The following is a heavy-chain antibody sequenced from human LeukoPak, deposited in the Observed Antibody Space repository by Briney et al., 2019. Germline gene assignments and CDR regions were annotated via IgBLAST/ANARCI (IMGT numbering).Heavy chain of an antibody. D-gene: IGHD4-17*01. CDR2: ISSSSSYI. V-gene: IGHV3-21*01. CDR3: ARDTLVYADSPDAFDI. CDR1: GFTFSSYS. J-gene: IGHJ3*02. Sequence: GGSLRLSCAASGFTFSSYSMNWVRQAPGKGLEWVSSISSSSSYIYYADSVKGRFTISRDNAKNSLYLQMNSLRDEDTAVYYCARDTLVYADSPDAFDIWGQGTMVTVSS.